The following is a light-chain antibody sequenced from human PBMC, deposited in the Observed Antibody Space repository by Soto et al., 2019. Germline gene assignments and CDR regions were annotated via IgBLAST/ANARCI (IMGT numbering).Light chain of an antibody. CDR1: SGDVGGYNY. CDR2: EVA. CDR3: CSYTSSSTLV. J-gene: IGLJ1*01. Sequence: QSALTQPRSVSGSPGQSVTISCTGTSGDVGGYNYVSWYQHHPGKAPKLMIYEVAQRPSGVPDRFSGPKSGNTASLTISGLQAEDEADYYCCSYTSSSTLVFGTGTKVTVL. V-gene: IGLV2-11*01.